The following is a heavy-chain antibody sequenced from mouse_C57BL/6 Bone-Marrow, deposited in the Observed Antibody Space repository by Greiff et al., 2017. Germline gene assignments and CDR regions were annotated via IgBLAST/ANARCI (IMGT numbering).Heavy chain of an antibody. V-gene: IGHV5-6*01. D-gene: IGHD1-1*01. CDR2: ISSGGSYT. CDR3: ARQDYYGSSPLAY. J-gene: IGHJ3*01. Sequence: EVKLVESGGDLVKPGGSLKLSCAASGFTFSSYGMSWVRQTPDKRLEWVATISSGGSYTYYPDSVKGRFTISRDNAKNTLYLQMSSLKSEDTAMYYCARQDYYGSSPLAYWGQGTLVTVSA. CDR1: GFTFSSYG.